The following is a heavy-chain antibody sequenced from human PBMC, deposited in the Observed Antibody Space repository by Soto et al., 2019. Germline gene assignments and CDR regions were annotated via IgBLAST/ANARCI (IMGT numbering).Heavy chain of an antibody. CDR3: ARPILMGYYDSSGYYYDY. V-gene: IGHV2-26*01. Sequence: KESGPVLVKPTETLTLTCTVSGFSLSNARMGVSWIRQPPGKALEWLAHIFSNDEKSYSTSLKSRLTISKDTSKSQVVLTMTNMDPVDTATYYCARPILMGYYDSSGYYYDYWGQGTLVTVSS. J-gene: IGHJ4*02. D-gene: IGHD3-22*01. CDR2: IFSNDEK. CDR1: GFSLSNARMG.